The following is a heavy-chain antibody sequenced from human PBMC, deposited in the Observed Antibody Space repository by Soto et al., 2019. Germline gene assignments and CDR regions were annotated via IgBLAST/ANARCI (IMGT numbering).Heavy chain of an antibody. CDR1: GYTFTDFD. V-gene: IGHV1-8*01. Sequence: ASVKVSCKASGYTFTDFDINWVRQATGQVLEWMGWMNPNTGNTRYADHFQGRLTMTRDTSTSTAFMELTSLRSEDTAVYYCARGKLASLTDFWGQGTLVTVSS. D-gene: IGHD3-9*01. CDR2: MNPNTGNT. J-gene: IGHJ4*02. CDR3: ARGKLASLTDF.